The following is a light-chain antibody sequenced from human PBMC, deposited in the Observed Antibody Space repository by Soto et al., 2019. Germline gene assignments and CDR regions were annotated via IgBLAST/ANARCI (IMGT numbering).Light chain of an antibody. J-gene: IGKJ5*01. CDR3: QQARCFPVT. Sequence: IPMTQSPSSLSASVGDTVSITCRSSQDVASWLSWYQQKPGKAPKILIFATSTLQSGAPSRFSGSGSGTDFTLTISSLQSEDFATYYCQQARCFPVTFGQRTRLEI. V-gene: IGKV1D-12*01. CDR2: ATS. CDR1: QDVASW.